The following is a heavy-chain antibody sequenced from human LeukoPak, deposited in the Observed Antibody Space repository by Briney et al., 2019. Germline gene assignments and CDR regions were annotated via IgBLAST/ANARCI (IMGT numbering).Heavy chain of an antibody. J-gene: IGHJ5*02. CDR3: AKHCSSTSCINWFDP. Sequence: GGSLRLSCAASGFTFSSYAMSWVRQAPGKGLEWVSAISGSGGSTYYADSVKGRFTISRDNSKNTLYLQINSLRAEDTAVYYCAKHCSSTSCINWFDPWGQGTLVTVSS. CDR1: GFTFSSYA. D-gene: IGHD2-2*01. CDR2: ISGSGGST. V-gene: IGHV3-23*01.